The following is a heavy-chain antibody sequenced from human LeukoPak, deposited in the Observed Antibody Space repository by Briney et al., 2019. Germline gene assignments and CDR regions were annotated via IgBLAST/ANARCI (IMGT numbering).Heavy chain of an antibody. CDR1: GFTFSSNS. V-gene: IGHV3-48*02. CDR3: ARARDGSYDY. CDR2: ISSSSRTI. Sequence: PGGSLRLSCAASGFTFSSNSMNWVRQAPGKGLEWISYISSSSRTIHYADSVKGRFTISRDNAKNSLYLQMSSLRDEDTAVYYCARARDGSYDYWGQGTLVTVSS. D-gene: IGHD1-26*01. J-gene: IGHJ4*02.